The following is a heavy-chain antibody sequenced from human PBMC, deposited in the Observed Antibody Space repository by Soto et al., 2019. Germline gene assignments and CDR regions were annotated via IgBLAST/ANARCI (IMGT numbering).Heavy chain of an antibody. CDR1: GGSFTSNY. J-gene: IGHJ4*02. D-gene: IGHD2-15*01. CDR3: ASARWDY. Sequence: ETLSLSGSVYGGSFTSNYWSWVRQPPAKGLEWIGEINHNGLTNYNPSLKSRVAISVDTSKNQFSLKLTSVTAADTAVYYCASARWDYWGQGTLVTVYS. CDR2: INHNGLT. V-gene: IGHV4-34*01.